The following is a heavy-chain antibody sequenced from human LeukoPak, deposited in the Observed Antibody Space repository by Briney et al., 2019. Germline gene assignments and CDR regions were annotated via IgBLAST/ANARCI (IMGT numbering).Heavy chain of an antibody. V-gene: IGHV3-7*01. D-gene: IGHD5-18*01. Sequence: GGSLRLSCAASGFTFSSYWMSWVRQAPGKGLEWVANIKKDGSEKYYVDSVKGRFTISRDNAKASLYLQMNSLRAEDTAVYYCARDLSGVTGYTYGRGIDYWGQGTLVTVSS. CDR3: ARDLSGVTGYTYGRGIDY. CDR2: IKKDGSEK. CDR1: GFTFSSYW. J-gene: IGHJ4*02.